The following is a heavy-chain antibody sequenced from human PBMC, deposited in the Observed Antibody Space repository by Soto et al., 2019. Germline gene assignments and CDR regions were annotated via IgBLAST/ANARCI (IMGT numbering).Heavy chain of an antibody. CDR2: INPSGGST. Sequence: QVQLVQSGAEVKKPGASVKVSCKASGYTFTSYYMHWVRQAPGQGLEWMGIINPSGGSTSYAQKFQGRVTMTRDTSTSTVYMERSSLRSEDTAVYYCARDEVVVIRGTDFDIWGQGTMVTVS. V-gene: IGHV1-46*01. CDR1: GYTFTSYY. D-gene: IGHD3-22*01. CDR3: ARDEVVVIRGTDFDI. J-gene: IGHJ3*02.